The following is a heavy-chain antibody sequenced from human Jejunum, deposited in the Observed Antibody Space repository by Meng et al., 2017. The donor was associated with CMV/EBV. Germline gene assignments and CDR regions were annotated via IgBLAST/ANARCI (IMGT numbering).Heavy chain of an antibody. D-gene: IGHD5-18*01. CDR1: GFTFSDYY. J-gene: IGHJ4*02. CDR2: ISSSGSTI. CDR3: ARVTELWLHYFDY. Sequence: SGFTFSDYYMSWIRRAPGKGLEWVSYISSSGSTIYYADSVKGRFTISRDNAKNSLYLQMNSLRAENTAVYYCARVTELWLHYFDYWGQGTLVTVSS. V-gene: IGHV3-11*01.